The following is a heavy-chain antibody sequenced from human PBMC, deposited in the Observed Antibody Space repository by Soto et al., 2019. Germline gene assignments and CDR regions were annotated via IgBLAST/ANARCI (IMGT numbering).Heavy chain of an antibody. CDR3: AKDGDIVVVVAATDP. D-gene: IGHD2-15*01. J-gene: IGHJ5*02. CDR1: GFTFSSYA. V-gene: IGHV3-23*01. CDR2: ISGSGGST. Sequence: GGSLRLSCAASGFTFSSYAMSWVRQAPGKGLEWVSAISGSGGSTYYADSVKGRFTISRDNSKNTLYLQMNSLRAEDTAVYYCAKDGDIVVVVAATDPWGQGTLVTVSS.